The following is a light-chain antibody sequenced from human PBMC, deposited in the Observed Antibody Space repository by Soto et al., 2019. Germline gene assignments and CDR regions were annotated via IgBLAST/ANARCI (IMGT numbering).Light chain of an antibody. CDR1: SSDVGNYNL. J-gene: IGLJ3*02. CDR3: CSYAGSSTWV. V-gene: IGLV2-23*02. CDR2: EVS. Sequence: QSALTLPASVSGSPGQSITISCTGTSSDVGNYNLVSWYQQHPGKAPKLMIYEVSKRPSGVSNRFSGSKSGNTASLTISGLQAEDEADYYCCSYAGSSTWVFGGGTKLTVL.